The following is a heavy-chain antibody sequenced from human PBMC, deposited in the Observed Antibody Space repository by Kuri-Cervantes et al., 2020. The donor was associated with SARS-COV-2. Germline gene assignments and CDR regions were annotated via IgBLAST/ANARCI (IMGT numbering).Heavy chain of an antibody. CDR2: IYTSGST. D-gene: IGHD3-3*01. V-gene: IGHV4-4*07. Sequence: GSLRLSCTVSGGSISSYYWSWIRQPAGKGLEWIGRIYTSGSTNYNPSLKSRVTMSVDTSKNQFSLKLSSVTAADTAVYYCARLPNDFWSGYQGAFDIWGQGTMVTVSS. CDR1: GGSISSYY. J-gene: IGHJ3*02. CDR3: ARLPNDFWSGYQGAFDI.